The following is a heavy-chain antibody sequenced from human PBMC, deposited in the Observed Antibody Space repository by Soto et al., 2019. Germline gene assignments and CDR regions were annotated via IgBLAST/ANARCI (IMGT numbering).Heavy chain of an antibody. J-gene: IGHJ6*02. CDR3: ARLLSEGYYYSMDV. Sequence: PGESLKISCKGFGYSFTSYWTAWVRQMPGKGLEWMGVIYPGDSDTRYSPPFQGHVTISADKSSNTAYLQWDSLRASDSAMYYCARLLSEGYYYSMDVWGQGTTVTVSS. CDR1: GYSFTSYW. CDR2: IYPGDSDT. V-gene: IGHV5-51*01.